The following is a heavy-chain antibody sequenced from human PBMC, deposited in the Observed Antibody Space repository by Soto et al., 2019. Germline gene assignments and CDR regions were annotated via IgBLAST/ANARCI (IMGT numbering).Heavy chain of an antibody. J-gene: IGHJ4*02. D-gene: IGHD3-9*01. CDR1: GFTFSSYA. V-gene: IGHV3-23*01. CDR3: AKRSILTGYYRNLYYFDY. Sequence: GGSLRLSCAASGFTFSSYAMSWVRQAPGKGLEWVSAISGSGGSTYYADSVKGRFTISRDNSKNTLYLQMNSLRAEDTAVYYCAKRSILTGYYRNLYYFDYWGQGTLVTVSS. CDR2: ISGSGGST.